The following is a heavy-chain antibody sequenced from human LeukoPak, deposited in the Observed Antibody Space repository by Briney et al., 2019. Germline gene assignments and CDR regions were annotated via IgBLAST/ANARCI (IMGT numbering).Heavy chain of an antibody. J-gene: IGHJ4*02. CDR3: SYATGYCSGGSCYLEG. V-gene: IGHV1-2*02. CDR2: INPNSGGT. D-gene: IGHD2-15*01. CDR1: GYTFTGYY. Sequence: ASVKVSCKASGYTFTGYYMHWVRQAPGQGLEWRGWINPNSGGTNYAQKFQGRVTMTRDTSISTAYMELSRLRSDDTAVYYCSYATGYCSGGSCYLEGWGQGTLVTVSS.